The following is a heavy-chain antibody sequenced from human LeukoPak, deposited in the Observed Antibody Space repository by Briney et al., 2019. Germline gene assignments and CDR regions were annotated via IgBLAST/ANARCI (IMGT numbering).Heavy chain of an antibody. D-gene: IGHD6-19*01. CDR1: GYTFTGYY. CDR3: ARDPIMEQWLPRANGY. V-gene: IGHV1-2*02. CDR2: INPNSGGT. J-gene: IGHJ4*02. Sequence: GASVKVSCKASGYTFTGYYMHWVRQAPGQGLEWMGWINPNSGGTNYAQKFQGRVTMTRDTSISTAYMELSRLRSDDTAVYYCARDPIMEQWLPRANGYWGQGTLVTVSS.